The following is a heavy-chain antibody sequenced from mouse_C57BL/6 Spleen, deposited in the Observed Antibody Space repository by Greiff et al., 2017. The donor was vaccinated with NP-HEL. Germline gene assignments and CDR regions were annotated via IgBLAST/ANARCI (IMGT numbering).Heavy chain of an antibody. D-gene: IGHD2-5*01. CDR3: ARVGSNYYFDY. CDR2: IDPSDSYT. V-gene: IGHV1-69*01. Sequence: VQLQQPGAELVMPGASVKLSCKASGYTFTSYWMHWVKQRPGQGLEWIGEIDPSDSYTNYNQKFKGKSTLHVDKSSSTAYMQRSSLTSEDSAVYYCARVGSNYYFDYWGQGTTLTVSS. CDR1: GYTFTSYW. J-gene: IGHJ2*01.